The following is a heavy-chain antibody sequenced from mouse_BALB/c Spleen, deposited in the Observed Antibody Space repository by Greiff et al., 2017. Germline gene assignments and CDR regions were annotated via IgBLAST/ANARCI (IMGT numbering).Heavy chain of an antibody. V-gene: IGHV1-26*01. Sequence: EVKLMESGPDLVKPGASVKISCKASGYSFTGYYMHWVKQSHGKSLEWIGRVNPNNGGTSYNQKFKGKAILTVDKSSSTAYMELRSLTSEDSAVYYCARAPIGYDWFAYWGQGTLVTVSA. J-gene: IGHJ3*01. CDR3: ARAPIGYDWFAY. CDR2: VNPNNGGT. CDR1: GYSFTGYY. D-gene: IGHD2-14*01.